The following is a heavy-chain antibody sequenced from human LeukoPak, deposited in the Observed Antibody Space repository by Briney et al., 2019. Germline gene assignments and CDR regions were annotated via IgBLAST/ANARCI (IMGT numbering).Heavy chain of an antibody. V-gene: IGHV3-7*03. CDR2: IKEDGSEK. D-gene: IGHD6-13*01. CDR1: GLTFSNYW. Sequence: GGSLRLSCAASGLTFSNYWMTWVRQAPGKGLEWVADIKEDGSEKYYVDSVKGRFTISRDNAKNSLFLQMDSLRSEDTAVYYCVKNSGWYRLDCWGQGTLVAVSS. CDR3: VKNSGWYRLDC. J-gene: IGHJ4*02.